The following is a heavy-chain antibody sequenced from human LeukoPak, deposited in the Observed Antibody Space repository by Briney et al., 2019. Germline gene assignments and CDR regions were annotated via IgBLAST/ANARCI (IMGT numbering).Heavy chain of an antibody. CDR2: ISSSSYI. Sequence: GGSLRLSCAASGFTFSSYSMNWVRQAPGKGLEWVSSISSSSYIYYADSVKGRFTISRDNAKNSLYLQMNSLRADDTALYYCARSRGDFWGQGTLVTVSS. CDR3: ARSRGDF. CDR1: GFTFSSYS. V-gene: IGHV3-21*01. J-gene: IGHJ4*02.